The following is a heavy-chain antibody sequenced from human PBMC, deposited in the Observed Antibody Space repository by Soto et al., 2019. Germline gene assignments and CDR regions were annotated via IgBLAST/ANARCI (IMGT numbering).Heavy chain of an antibody. J-gene: IGHJ3*02. Sequence: EVQLVESGGGLVQPGGSLRLSCAASGFTFSSYSMNWVRQAPGKGLEWVSYISSSSSTIYYADSVKGRFTISRDNAKNSLYLQMNSLRAEDTAVYYCARDKGVLLWFGEILQDNYDAFDIWGQGTMVTVSS. CDR3: ARDKGVLLWFGEILQDNYDAFDI. CDR1: GFTFSSYS. D-gene: IGHD3-10*01. CDR2: ISSSSSTI. V-gene: IGHV3-48*01.